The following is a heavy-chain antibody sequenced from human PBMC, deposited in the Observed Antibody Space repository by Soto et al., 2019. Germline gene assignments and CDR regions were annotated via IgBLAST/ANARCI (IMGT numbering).Heavy chain of an antibody. CDR3: VRDKLTSAIDYFDS. D-gene: IGHD3-9*01. V-gene: IGHV1-2*06. CDR1: GYVFTEYH. J-gene: IGHJ4*02. CDR2: ISPRNGDT. Sequence: ASVKVSCKTSGYVFTEYHIHWVRQVPGRGLEWMGRISPRNGDTHYAEGFQGRVTMTRDTSTNTVYMEINNLRFGDTAIFFCVRDKLTSAIDYFDSWGQGTRVTVSS.